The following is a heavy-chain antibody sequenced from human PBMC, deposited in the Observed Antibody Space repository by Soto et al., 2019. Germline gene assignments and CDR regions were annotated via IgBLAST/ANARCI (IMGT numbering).Heavy chain of an antibody. CDR1: GGTFSSYT. CDR2: IIPILGIA. J-gene: IGHJ4*02. Sequence: SVKVSCKASGGTFSSYTISWVRQAPGQGLEWMGRIIPILGIANYAQKFQGRVTITADKSTSTAYMELSSLRSEDTAVYYCARDRIAAAGDLDYWGQGTLVTVSS. V-gene: IGHV1-69*04. D-gene: IGHD6-13*01. CDR3: ARDRIAAAGDLDY.